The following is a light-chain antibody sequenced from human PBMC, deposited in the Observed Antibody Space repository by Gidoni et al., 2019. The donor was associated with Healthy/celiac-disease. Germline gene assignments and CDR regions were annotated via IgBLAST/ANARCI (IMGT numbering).Light chain of an antibody. J-gene: IGKJ2*01. CDR2: KAS. V-gene: IGKV1-5*03. CDR3: QQYNSYLYT. CDR1: QSISSW. Sequence: IQLPHSPSTLSAPVGDRVTIICRASQSISSWLAWYQQKPGKAPKLLIYKASSLESGVPSRFSGSGSGTEFTLTISSLQPDDFATYYCQQYNSYLYTFGQGTKLEIK.